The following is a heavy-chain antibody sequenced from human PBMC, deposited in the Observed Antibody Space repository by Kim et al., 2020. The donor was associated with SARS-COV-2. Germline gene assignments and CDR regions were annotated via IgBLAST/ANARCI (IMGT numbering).Heavy chain of an antibody. CDR3: ERVSSGSYFGSLDY. J-gene: IGHJ4*02. D-gene: IGHD1-26*01. Sequence: ADSVKGRFTISRDNSKNTLYLRMNSLRAEDTAVYYCERVSSGSYFGSLDYWGQGALVTVSS. V-gene: IGHV3-30*01.